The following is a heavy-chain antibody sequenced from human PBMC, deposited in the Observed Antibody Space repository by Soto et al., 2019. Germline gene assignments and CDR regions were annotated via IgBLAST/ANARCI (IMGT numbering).Heavy chain of an antibody. CDR2: IIPIFGTA. CDR3: VRQGFGALHGLVDV. V-gene: IGHV1-69*13. CDR1: GGTFSSYA. D-gene: IGHD3-10*01. Sequence: SVKVSCKASGGTFSSYAISWVRQAPGQGLEWMGGIIPIFGTANYAQKFQGRVTITADESTSTAYMELTSVTATDTAVYYCVRQGFGALHGLVDVWGQGTTVTVSS. J-gene: IGHJ6*02.